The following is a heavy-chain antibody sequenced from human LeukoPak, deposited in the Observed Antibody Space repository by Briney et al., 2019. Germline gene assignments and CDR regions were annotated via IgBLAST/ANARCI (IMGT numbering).Heavy chain of an antibody. CDR1: GFTFSSYG. Sequence: GGSLRLSCAASGFTFSSYGMHWVRQAPGKGLEWVAVISYDGSNKYYADSVKGRFTISRDNSKNTLYLQMNSLRAEDTAVYYCAKDLATYCGGDCYYYGMDVWGQGATVTVSS. J-gene: IGHJ6*02. D-gene: IGHD2-21*01. CDR3: AKDLATYCGGDCYYYGMDV. CDR2: ISYDGSNK. V-gene: IGHV3-30*18.